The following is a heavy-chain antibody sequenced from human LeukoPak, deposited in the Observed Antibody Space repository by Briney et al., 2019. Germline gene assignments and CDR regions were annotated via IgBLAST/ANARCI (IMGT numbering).Heavy chain of an antibody. Sequence: ASVKVSCKASGYTFTSYGISWVRQAPGQGLEWMGWISAYNGNTNYAQKLQGRVTMTTDTSTSTAYMVLRSLRSDDTAVYYCARAESSSWYFWFDPWGRGTLVTVSS. CDR1: GYTFTSYG. CDR2: ISAYNGNT. D-gene: IGHD6-13*01. J-gene: IGHJ5*02. CDR3: ARAESSSWYFWFDP. V-gene: IGHV1-18*04.